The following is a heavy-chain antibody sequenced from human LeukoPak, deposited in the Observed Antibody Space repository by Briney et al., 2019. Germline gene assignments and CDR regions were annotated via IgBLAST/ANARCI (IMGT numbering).Heavy chain of an antibody. V-gene: IGHV3-30*14. J-gene: IGHJ3*02. CDR3: ARVLLWFGEKEHAFDI. Sequence: GGSLRLSCAASGFTFSSYAMHWVRQAPGKGLEWVAVISYDGSNKYYADSVKGRFTISRDNSKNTLYLQMNSLRAEDTAVYYCARVLLWFGEKEHAFDIWGQGTMVTVSS. CDR2: ISYDGSNK. D-gene: IGHD3-10*01. CDR1: GFTFSSYA.